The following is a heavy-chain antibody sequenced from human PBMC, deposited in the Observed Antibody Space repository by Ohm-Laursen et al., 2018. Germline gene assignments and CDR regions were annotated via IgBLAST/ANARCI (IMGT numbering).Heavy chain of an antibody. CDR1: GGSISGYH. D-gene: IGHD1-20*01. V-gene: IGHV4-4*07. CDR2: MYTSGST. J-gene: IGHJ6*02. CDR3: ARERRGLGRITGSKRYYYGMDV. Sequence: SETLSLTCTVSGGSISGYHWSWIRQPAGKGLEWIGRMYTSGSTNYNPSLKSRVTMSVDTSKNQFPRKLSSVTGADTAVYYWARERRGLGRITGSKRYYYGMDVWGRGTTVTVSS.